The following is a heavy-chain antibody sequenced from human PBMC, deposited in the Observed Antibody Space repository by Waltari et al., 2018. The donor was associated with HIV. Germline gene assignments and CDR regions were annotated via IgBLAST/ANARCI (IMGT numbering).Heavy chain of an antibody. CDR3: ARDPRYGSGRIDAFDI. D-gene: IGHD3-10*01. Sequence: QVQLVQSGAEVKKPGASVKVSCKASGYTLTGYYMHWVRQAPGQGLEWMGWINPNSGGTNYAQKFQSRVTMTRDTSISTAYMELSRLRSDDTAVYYCARDPRYGSGRIDAFDIWGQGTMVTVSS. J-gene: IGHJ3*02. V-gene: IGHV1-2*02. CDR2: INPNSGGT. CDR1: GYTLTGYY.